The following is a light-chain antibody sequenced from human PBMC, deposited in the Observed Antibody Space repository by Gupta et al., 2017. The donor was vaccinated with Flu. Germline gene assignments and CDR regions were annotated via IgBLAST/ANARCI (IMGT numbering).Light chain of an antibody. CDR3: QQSYGAPLT. V-gene: IGKV1-39*01. CDR2: AAS. Sequence: PSSLSASVGDRVTISCRASQSISSYLNWYQQRPGKAPKLLIYAASSLQRGVPSRFSGSGSGTDFSLTISSLQREDFATYYCQQSYGAPLTFGGGTKVEIK. CDR1: QSISSY. J-gene: IGKJ4*01.